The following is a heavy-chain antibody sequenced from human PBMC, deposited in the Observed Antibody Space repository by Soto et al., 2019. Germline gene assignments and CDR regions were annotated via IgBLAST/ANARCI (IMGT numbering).Heavy chain of an antibody. J-gene: IGHJ4*02. CDR1: GFNFSSYA. CDR3: ARVGHPSDY. Sequence: PGGSLRLSCAASGFNFSSYAMSWVRQAPGKGLEWVSAISGSGGSTYYADSVKGRFTISRDNAKNSLYMQMNSLRAEDTAVYYCARVGHPSDYWGQGTLVTVSS. CDR2: ISGSGGST. V-gene: IGHV3-23*01.